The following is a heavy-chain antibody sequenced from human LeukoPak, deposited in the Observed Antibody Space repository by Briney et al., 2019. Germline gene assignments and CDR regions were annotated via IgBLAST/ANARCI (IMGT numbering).Heavy chain of an antibody. CDR2: INVGNGDT. Sequence: GASVKVSCKASGYTFTSYGISWVRQAPGQGLEWMGWINVGNGDTKYSQKLQGRVTIARDTTASTAYMELSSLRSEDTAVYYCARDRGGTGDFDYWGQGTQVTVSS. D-gene: IGHD1-1*01. CDR3: ARDRGGTGDFDY. V-gene: IGHV1-18*01. CDR1: GYTFTSYG. J-gene: IGHJ4*02.